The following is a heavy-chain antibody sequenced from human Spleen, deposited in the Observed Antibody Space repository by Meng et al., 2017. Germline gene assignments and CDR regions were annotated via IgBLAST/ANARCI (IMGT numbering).Heavy chain of an antibody. J-gene: IGHJ4*02. CDR3: ANLGYSYGNDY. Sequence: EVPVVESGGGLVHPGGSLRLSCAASGFAFSSYVMSWVRQAPGKGMEWVSAITGSGGSTYYADSVKGRFTISRDNSKNTLYLQMNSLRAEDTAVYYCANLGYSYGNDYWGQGTLVTVSS. D-gene: IGHD5-18*01. CDR1: GFAFSSYV. CDR2: ITGSGGST. V-gene: IGHV3-23*04.